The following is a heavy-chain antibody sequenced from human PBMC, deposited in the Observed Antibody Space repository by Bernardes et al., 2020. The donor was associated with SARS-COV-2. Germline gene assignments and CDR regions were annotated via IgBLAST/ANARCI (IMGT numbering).Heavy chain of an antibody. J-gene: IGHJ4*02. D-gene: IGHD3-22*01. CDR1: LFSPSPPGVG. CDR3: AHRASFYDDDDFYYSGFDY. CDR2: IYWDDDQ. Sequence: SGPTLSKPTQPLTLTCPFSLFSPSPPGVGVAWTRPPPGKALEWLALIYWDDDQRYSPSLRSRLTITKDTSKSQVVLTMTNMDPVDTATYYCAHRASFYDDDDFYYSGFDYWGQGTLVTVSS. V-gene: IGHV2-5*02.